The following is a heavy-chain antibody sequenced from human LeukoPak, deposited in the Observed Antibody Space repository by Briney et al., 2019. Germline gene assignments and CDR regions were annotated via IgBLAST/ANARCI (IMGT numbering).Heavy chain of an antibody. CDR2: IYYSGST. V-gene: IGHV4-59*01. Sequence: SETLSLTCTVSGGSISSYYWSWIRQPPGKGLEWIGYIYYSGSTNYNPSLKRRVTISVDTSKNQFSLKLSSVTAADTAMYYCARTYYYDSKWFDPWGQGTLVTVSS. D-gene: IGHD3-22*01. J-gene: IGHJ5*02. CDR1: GGSISSYY. CDR3: ARTYYYDSKWFDP.